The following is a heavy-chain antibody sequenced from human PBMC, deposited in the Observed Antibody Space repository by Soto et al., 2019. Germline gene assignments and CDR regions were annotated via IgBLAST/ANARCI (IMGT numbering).Heavy chain of an antibody. J-gene: IGHJ6*03. CDR2: IWYDGSNK. Sequence: GGSLRLSCAASGFTFSSYGMHWVRQAPGKGLEWVAVIWYDGSNKYYADSVKGRFTISRDNSKNTLYLQMNSLRAEDTAVYYCATLTYSSSSGDDYYYMDVWGKGTTVTVSS. CDR3: ATLTYSSSSGDDYYYMDV. CDR1: GFTFSSYG. D-gene: IGHD6-6*01. V-gene: IGHV3-33*08.